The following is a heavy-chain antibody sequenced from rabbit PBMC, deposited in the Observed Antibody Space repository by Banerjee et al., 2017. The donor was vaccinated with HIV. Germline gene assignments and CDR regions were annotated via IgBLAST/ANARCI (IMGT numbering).Heavy chain of an antibody. V-gene: IGHV1S40*01. Sequence: QSLEESGGDLVKPGASLTLTCKASGFDFSSYGVSWVRQAPGKGLEWIACIYAGSSGTTEYASWAKGRFTISKTSSTTVTLQMTSLTAADTATYFCARDYGLWGPGTLVTVS. CDR1: GFDFSSYG. CDR3: ARDYGL. J-gene: IGHJ4*01. CDR2: IYAGSSGTT.